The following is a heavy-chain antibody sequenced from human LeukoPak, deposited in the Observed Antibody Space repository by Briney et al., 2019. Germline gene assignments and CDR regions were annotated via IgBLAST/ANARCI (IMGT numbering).Heavy chain of an antibody. Sequence: QPGGSLRLSCAASGFTFSSYAMSWVRQAPGKGLEWVSAISGSGGSTYCADSVKGRFTISRDNSKNTLYLQMNSLRAEDTAVYYCAKDTFYSNYFQPFDYWGQGTLVTVSS. CDR3: AKDTFYSNYFQPFDY. D-gene: IGHD4-11*01. V-gene: IGHV3-23*01. J-gene: IGHJ4*02. CDR2: ISGSGGST. CDR1: GFTFSSYA.